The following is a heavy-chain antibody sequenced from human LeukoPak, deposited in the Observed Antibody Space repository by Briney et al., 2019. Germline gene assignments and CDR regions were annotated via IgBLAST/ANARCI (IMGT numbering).Heavy chain of an antibody. CDR3: ARPGRKSAFDI. CDR2: IYYSGST. J-gene: IGHJ3*02. Sequence: SETLSLTCTVSGGSISGSSYYWGWIRQPPGKGLEWIGSIYYSGSTYYNPSLKSRVTISVDTSKNQFSLKLSSVTAADTAVYYCARPGRKSAFDIWGQGTMVTVSS. D-gene: IGHD2-15*01. CDR1: GGSISGSSYY. V-gene: IGHV4-39*01.